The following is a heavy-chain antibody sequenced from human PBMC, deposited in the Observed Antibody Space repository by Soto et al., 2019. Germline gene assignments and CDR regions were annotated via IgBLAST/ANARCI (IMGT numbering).Heavy chain of an antibody. CDR3: ARAVGSGYDYNANWFDP. CDR1: SGSISSSNW. J-gene: IGHJ5*02. V-gene: IGHV4-4*02. CDR2: IYHSGST. Sequence: SETLSLTCAVSSGSISSSNWWSWVRQPPGKGLEWIGEIYHSGSTNYNPSLRSRVTISVDKSKNQFSLRLSSVTAADTAVYYCARAVGSGYDYNANWFDPWGQGTLVTVSS. D-gene: IGHD5-12*01.